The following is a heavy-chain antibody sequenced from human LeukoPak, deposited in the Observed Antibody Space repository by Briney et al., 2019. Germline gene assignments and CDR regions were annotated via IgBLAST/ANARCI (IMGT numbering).Heavy chain of an antibody. CDR3: ARDLGLWFGESNWFDP. Sequence: SQTLSLTCAISGDSVSINSAAWNWIRQSPSRGLERLGRTYYRSKWYNDYAVSVKSRITINPDTSKNQFSLQLNSVTPEDTAVYYCARDLGLWFGESNWFDPWGQGTLVTVSS. CDR1: GDSVSINSAA. D-gene: IGHD3-10*01. J-gene: IGHJ5*02. V-gene: IGHV6-1*01. CDR2: TYYRSKWYN.